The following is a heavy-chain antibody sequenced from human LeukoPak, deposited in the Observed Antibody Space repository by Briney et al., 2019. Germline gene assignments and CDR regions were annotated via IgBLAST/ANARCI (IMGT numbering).Heavy chain of an antibody. CDR1: GGSFSGYY. CDR2: INHSGST. J-gene: IGHJ4*02. V-gene: IGHV4-34*01. CDR3: AGGSPLDY. Sequence: SETLSLTCAVYGGSFSGYYWSWIRQPPGKGLEWIGEINHSGSTNYDPSLKSRVTISVDTSKNQFSLKLSSVTAADTAVYYCAGGSPLDYWGQGTLVTVSS. D-gene: IGHD3-10*01.